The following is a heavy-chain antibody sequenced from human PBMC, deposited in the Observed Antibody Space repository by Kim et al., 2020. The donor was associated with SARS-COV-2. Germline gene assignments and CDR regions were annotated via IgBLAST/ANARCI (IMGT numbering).Heavy chain of an antibody. J-gene: IGHJ4*02. Sequence: SVKVSCKASGGTFSSYAISWVRQAPGQGLEWMGGIIPIFGTANYAQKFQGRVTITADESTSTAYMELSSLRSEDTAVYYCARDPLSGYDHDFDYWGQGTLVTVSS. CDR3: ARDPLSGYDHDFDY. CDR1: GGTFSSYA. V-gene: IGHV1-69*13. CDR2: IIPIFGTA. D-gene: IGHD5-12*01.